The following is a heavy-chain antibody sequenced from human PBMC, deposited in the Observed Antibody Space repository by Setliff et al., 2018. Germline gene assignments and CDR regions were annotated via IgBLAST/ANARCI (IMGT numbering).Heavy chain of an antibody. CDR3: ARSPANGGHDAFDI. V-gene: IGHV3-21*01. D-gene: IGHD6-25*01. Sequence: LRLSCAASGFMFSDYDMHWVRQAPGKGLEWVSSISPDSIHIYYADSVKGRLTISRDNAWDSLYLQMNSLGAEDTAVYYCARSPANGGHDAFDIWGRGTMVTVSS. CDR1: GFMFSDYD. CDR2: ISPDSIHI. J-gene: IGHJ3*02.